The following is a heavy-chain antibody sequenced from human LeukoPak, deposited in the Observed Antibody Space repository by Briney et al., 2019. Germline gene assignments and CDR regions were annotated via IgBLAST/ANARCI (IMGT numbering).Heavy chain of an antibody. CDR3: ARRDITSGWSFNY. CDR1: GDSISNYH. CDR2: SHSSGRT. D-gene: IGHD6-19*01. Sequence: SETLSLTCSVSGDSISNYHWSWIRQPAGKGLEWIGQSHSSGRTDYNPPLESRVTVSIDTPENQFSLTIRSVTATDTAIYYCARRDITSGWSFNYWGQGILVTVS. J-gene: IGHJ4*02. V-gene: IGHV4-4*07.